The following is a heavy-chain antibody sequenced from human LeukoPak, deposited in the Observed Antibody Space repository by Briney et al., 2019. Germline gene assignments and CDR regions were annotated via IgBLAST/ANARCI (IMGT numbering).Heavy chain of an antibody. D-gene: IGHD3-22*01. Sequence: SETLSLTCTVPGGSISSYYWSWIRQPLGRGLEWIGYIYYSGSTNYNTSLKSRVTISVDTSKNQFSLKLSSVTAADTAVYYCARLYYYDSSGYYYWYYFDYWGQGTRVTVSS. CDR3: ARLYYYDSSGYYYWYYFDY. J-gene: IGHJ4*02. V-gene: IGHV4-59*08. CDR2: IYYSGST. CDR1: GGSISSYY.